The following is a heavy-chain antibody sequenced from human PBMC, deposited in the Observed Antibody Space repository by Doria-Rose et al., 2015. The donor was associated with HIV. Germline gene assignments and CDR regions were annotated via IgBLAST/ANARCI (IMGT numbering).Heavy chain of an antibody. CDR2: IFYTGST. CDR3: ARVLSGTYDY. J-gene: IGHJ4*02. CDR1: GGSISHYY. V-gene: IGHV4-59*01. Sequence: QVQLRVSGPGLVKPSETLSLTCSVSGGSISHYYWSWIRQTPRTGLEYIGDIFYTGSTNYSHSLKSRVSISIDTSKNKFSLRLSSVTAADTAVYYCARVLSGTYDYWGQGSLVTVSS. D-gene: IGHD1-26*01.